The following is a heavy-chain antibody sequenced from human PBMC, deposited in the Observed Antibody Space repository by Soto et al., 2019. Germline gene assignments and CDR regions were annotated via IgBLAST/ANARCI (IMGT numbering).Heavy chain of an antibody. Sequence: PSETLSLTCTVSGGSISSYYWSWIRQPPGKGLEWIGYIYYSGSTNYNPSLKSRVTISVDTSKNQFSLKLSSVTAADTAVYYCARHVTAGSFYYWGQGTLVPVSS. CDR2: IYYSGST. V-gene: IGHV4-59*08. CDR1: GGSISSYY. J-gene: IGHJ4*02. CDR3: ARHVTAGSFYY.